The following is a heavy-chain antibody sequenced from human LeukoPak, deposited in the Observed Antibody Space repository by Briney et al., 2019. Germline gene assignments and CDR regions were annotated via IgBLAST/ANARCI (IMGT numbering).Heavy chain of an antibody. CDR2: IRTTISDYAT. CDR3: SRGGAVTGPPNWLDL. CDR1: GFTFSGSP. Sequence: PGGSLRLSCAASGFTFSGSPIHWVRQASGKGLEWIGRIRTTISDYATAYAASVNGRFTISRDDSHNTAYLQMDSLKIEDTAVYYCSRGGAVTGPPNWLDLWGQGTLVTVSS. V-gene: IGHV3-73*01. D-gene: IGHD6-19*01. J-gene: IGHJ5*02.